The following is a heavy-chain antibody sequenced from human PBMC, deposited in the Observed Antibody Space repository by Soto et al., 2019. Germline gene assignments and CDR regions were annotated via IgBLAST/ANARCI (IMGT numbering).Heavy chain of an antibody. D-gene: IGHD6-6*01. CDR3: ARASGSSYYFDY. J-gene: IGHJ4*02. Sequence: SETLSLTCAVYGGSFSGYYWSWIRQPPGKGLEWIGEINHSGSTNYNPSLKSRVTISVDTSKNQFSLKLSSVTAADTAVYYCARASGSSYYFDYWGQGTLVTVSS. CDR2: INHSGST. CDR1: GGSFSGYY. V-gene: IGHV4-34*01.